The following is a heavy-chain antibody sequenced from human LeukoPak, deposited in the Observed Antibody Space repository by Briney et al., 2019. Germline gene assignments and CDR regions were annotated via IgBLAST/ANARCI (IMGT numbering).Heavy chain of an antibody. D-gene: IGHD4-23*01. V-gene: IGHV1-18*01. Sequence: ASVKVSCKASGYTFTSYCISWVRQAPGQGLEWMGRISAYNGNTNYAQKLQGRVTMTTDTSTSTAYMELSSLRSEDTAVYYCARDTVVTRGNWFDPWGQGTLVTVSS. CDR3: ARDTVVTRGNWFDP. CDR1: GYTFTSYC. J-gene: IGHJ5*02. CDR2: ISAYNGNT.